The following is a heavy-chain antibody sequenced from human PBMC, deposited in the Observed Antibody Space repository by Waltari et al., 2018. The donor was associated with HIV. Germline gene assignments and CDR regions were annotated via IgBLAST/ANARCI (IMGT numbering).Heavy chain of an antibody. CDR3: ARILYYDFWSAYPPDY. CDR2: VSSDGNST. J-gene: IGHJ4*02. CDR1: GLTFSSYW. Sequence: EVKMVESGGRLVQPRGSLRLSCVASGLTFSSYWMPWVRQAPGKGLVWISRVSSDGNSTVYADSVKGRFTISRDNAKNTLFLQMNSLRVEDTAVYFCARILYYDFWSAYPPDYWGQGTRVTVSS. V-gene: IGHV3-74*03. D-gene: IGHD3-3*01.